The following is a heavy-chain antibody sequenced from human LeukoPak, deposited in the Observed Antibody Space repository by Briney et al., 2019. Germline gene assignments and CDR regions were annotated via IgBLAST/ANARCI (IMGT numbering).Heavy chain of an antibody. Sequence: GGSLRLSCAASGFTFSNAWMTWVRQAPGKGLEWVGRIKSKTDGGTTDYAAPVKGRFTISRDDSKNTPYLQMNSLKTEDTAVYYCTRYCSGGSCYSSGYYYYYYGMDVWGQGTTVTVSS. CDR1: GFTFSNAW. CDR3: TRYCSGGSCYSSGYYYYYYGMDV. CDR2: IKSKTDGGTT. V-gene: IGHV3-15*01. J-gene: IGHJ6*02. D-gene: IGHD2-15*01.